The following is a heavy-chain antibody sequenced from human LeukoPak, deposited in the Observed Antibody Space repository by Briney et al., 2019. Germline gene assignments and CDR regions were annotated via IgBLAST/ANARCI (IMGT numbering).Heavy chain of an antibody. V-gene: IGHV3-30*18. D-gene: IGHD5-18*01. CDR3: AKEKYRGYSYGSGDY. J-gene: IGHJ4*02. Sequence: GGSLRLSCAASGFTFSSYTMNWVRQAPGKGLEWVAVISFDGRNKYFADSVKGRFTISRDNSKNTLYLQMNSLRAEDTAVYYCAKEKYRGYSYGSGDYWGQGTLVTVSS. CDR1: GFTFSSYT. CDR2: ISFDGRNK.